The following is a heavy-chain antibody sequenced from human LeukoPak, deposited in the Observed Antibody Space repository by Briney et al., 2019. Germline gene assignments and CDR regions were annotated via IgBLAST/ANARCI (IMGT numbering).Heavy chain of an antibody. CDR2: IYSGDSGT. D-gene: IGHD5-24*01. CDR1: GYSFTSYW. J-gene: IGHJ4*02. Sequence: GESLKISCKGSGYSFTSYWIGWVRQMPGKGLEWMGIIYSGDSGTRYSPSFQGQVTVSADKSITTAYLQWSSLKASDTAIYYCARREMTTSYFDFWGQGTLVTVSS. V-gene: IGHV5-51*01. CDR3: ARREMTTSYFDF.